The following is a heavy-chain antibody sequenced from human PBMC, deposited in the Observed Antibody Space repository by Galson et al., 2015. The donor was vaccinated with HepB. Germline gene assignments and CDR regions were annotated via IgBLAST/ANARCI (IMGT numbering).Heavy chain of an antibody. Sequence: SVKVSCKASGYTFTGYYMHWVRQAPGQGLEWMGRINPNSGGTNYAQKFQGRVTMTRDTSISTAYMELSRLRSDDTVVYYCARGGVDTAMAIDYWGQGTLVTVSS. V-gene: IGHV1-2*05. CDR2: INPNSGGT. CDR1: GYTFTGYY. D-gene: IGHD5-18*01. CDR3: ARGGVDTAMAIDY. J-gene: IGHJ4*02.